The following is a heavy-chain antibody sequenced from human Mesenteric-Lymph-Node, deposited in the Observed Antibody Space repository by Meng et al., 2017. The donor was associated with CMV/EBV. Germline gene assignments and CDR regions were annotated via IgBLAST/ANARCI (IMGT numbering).Heavy chain of an antibody. CDR3: ARGVRDIVVVPAAIPILPYYYYGMDV. V-gene: IGHV1-8*01. CDR1: GYTFMTYD. CDR2: MNPTSGNA. J-gene: IGHJ6*02. Sequence: ASVKVSCKASGYTFMTYDINWVRQAPGQGLEWMGWMNPTSGNAGYAQRFQGRVTLTRDTSVSTAYMELSSLRSEDTAVYYCARGVRDIVVVPAAIPILPYYYYGMDVWGQGTTVTVSS. D-gene: IGHD2-2*01.